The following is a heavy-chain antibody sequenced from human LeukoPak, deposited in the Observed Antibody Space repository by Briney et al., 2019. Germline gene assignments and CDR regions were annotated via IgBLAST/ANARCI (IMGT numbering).Heavy chain of an antibody. D-gene: IGHD6-6*01. J-gene: IGHJ4*02. CDR1: GGTFSSYT. V-gene: IGHV1-69*02. Sequence: GASVKVSCKASGGTFSSYTISWVRQAPGQGLEWMGRIIPILGIANYAQKFQGRVTITADKSTSTAYMELSSLRSEDTAVYYCARARGIAPRPWWYWGQGTLVTVSS. CDR3: ARARGIAPRPWWY. CDR2: IIPILGIA.